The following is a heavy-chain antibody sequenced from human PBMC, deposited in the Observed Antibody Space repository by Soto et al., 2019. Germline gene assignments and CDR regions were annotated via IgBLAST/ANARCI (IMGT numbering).Heavy chain of an antibody. CDR2: ISGSGVYT. J-gene: IGHJ4*02. CDR1: GFTFSSYA. D-gene: IGHD3-16*01. Sequence: GGSLRLSCAASGFTFSSYAVSWARQTPGKGLEWVSTISGSGVYTYYADSVKGRFTISRDNSKNTLYLQMNSLRAEDTAVYYCAKDLPSDNWGEPGKGGGDYWGQGTLVTVSS. V-gene: IGHV3-23*01. CDR3: AKDLPSDNWGEPGKGGGDY.